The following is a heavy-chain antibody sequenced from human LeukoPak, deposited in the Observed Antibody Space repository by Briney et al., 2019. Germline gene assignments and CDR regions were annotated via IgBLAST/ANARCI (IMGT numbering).Heavy chain of an antibody. CDR1: GFTFSSYA. CDR2: ISGSGGST. V-gene: IGHV3-23*01. J-gene: IGHJ6*02. Sequence: GESLKISCAASGFTFSSYAMSWVRQAPGKGLEWVSAISGSGGSTYYADSVKGRFTISRDNSKNTLYLQMNSLRAEDTAVYYCAKVRGYCSSTSCYYSYSMDVWGQGTTVTVSS. D-gene: IGHD2-2*01. CDR3: AKVRGYCSSTSCYYSYSMDV.